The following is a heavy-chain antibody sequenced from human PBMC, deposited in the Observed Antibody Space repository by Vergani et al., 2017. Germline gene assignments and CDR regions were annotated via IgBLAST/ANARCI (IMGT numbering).Heavy chain of an antibody. J-gene: IGHJ6*02. CDR2: IRYDGSNK. CDR3: AKPIWGPLSPLHYYGMDV. CDR1: GFTFSSYG. Sequence: QVQLVESGGGVVQPGGSLRLSCAASGFTFSSYGMHWVRQAPGKGLEWVAFIRYDGSNKYYADSVKGRFTTSRDNSKNTLYLQMNSLRAEDTAVYYCAKPIWGPLSPLHYYGMDVWGQGTTVTVSS. D-gene: IGHD7-27*01. V-gene: IGHV3-30*02.